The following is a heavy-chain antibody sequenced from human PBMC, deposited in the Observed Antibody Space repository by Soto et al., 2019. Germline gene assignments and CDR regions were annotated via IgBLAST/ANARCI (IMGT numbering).Heavy chain of an antibody. CDR2: IDPSDSST. V-gene: IGHV5-10-1*01. D-gene: IGHD4-4*01. Sequence: GESLKISCKARGYSSTDYRINWVRQMPGKGLEWMGKIDPSDSSTTHSPTYSPSFQGHVTISFDKSIRTAYLQWSSLKASDTAMYYCARLGHDYTNSGMDVWGQGTTVTVSS. CDR1: GYSSTDYR. J-gene: IGHJ6*02. CDR3: ARLGHDYTNSGMDV.